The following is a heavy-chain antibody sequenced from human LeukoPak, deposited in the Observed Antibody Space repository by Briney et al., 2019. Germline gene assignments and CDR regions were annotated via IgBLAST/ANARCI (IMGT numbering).Heavy chain of an antibody. CDR3: AGGHYDFWSGYSP. CDR2: IYYSGST. Sequence: SETLSLTCTVSGGSISSYYWSWIRQPPGKGLEWIGYIYYSGSTNYNPSLKSRVTISVDTSKNQFSLKLSSVTAADTAVYYCAGGHYDFWSGYSPWGQGTLVTVSS. CDR1: GGSISSYY. V-gene: IGHV4-59*01. J-gene: IGHJ5*02. D-gene: IGHD3-3*01.